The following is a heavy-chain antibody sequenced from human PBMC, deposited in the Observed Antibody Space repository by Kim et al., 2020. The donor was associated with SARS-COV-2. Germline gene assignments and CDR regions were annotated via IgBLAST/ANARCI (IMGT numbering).Heavy chain of an antibody. J-gene: IGHJ4*02. V-gene: IGHV4-59*01. CDR3: ARSYSSSWYKRSLGY. D-gene: IGHD6-13*01. Sequence: PSLKSRVTISVDTSKNQFSLKLSSVTAADTAVYYCARSYSSSWYKRSLGYWGQGTLVTVSS.